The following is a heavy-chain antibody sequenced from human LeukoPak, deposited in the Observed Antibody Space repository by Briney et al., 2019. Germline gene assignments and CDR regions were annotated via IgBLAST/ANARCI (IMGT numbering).Heavy chain of an antibody. J-gene: IGHJ4*02. CDR2: INPNSGGT. V-gene: IGHV1-2*02. CDR3: ARDDYYDSSGYYRN. D-gene: IGHD3-22*01. Sequence: GASVKVSCKASRYTFTGYYMHWVRQAPGQGLEWMGWINPNSGGTNYAQKFQGRVTMTRDTSISTAYKELSRLRSDDTAMYYCARDDYYDSSGYYRNWGQGTLVTVSS. CDR1: RYTFTGYY.